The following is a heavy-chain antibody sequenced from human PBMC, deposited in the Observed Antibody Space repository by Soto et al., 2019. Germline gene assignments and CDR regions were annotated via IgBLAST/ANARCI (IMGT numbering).Heavy chain of an antibody. Sequence: SETLSLTCVVSGDSMSNYYWRWIRQPPGKGLEWIGDVSSSGSTNYNPSLKSRVTMSVDTSKNQFSLKLNSVTAADTAVYYCGRRLMVGEVITQVMAFWAKGTTVPVSS. CDR3: GRRLMVGEVITQVMAF. CDR2: VSSSGST. D-gene: IGHD3-10*01. J-gene: IGHJ6*04. CDR1: GDSMSNYY. V-gene: IGHV4-59*01.